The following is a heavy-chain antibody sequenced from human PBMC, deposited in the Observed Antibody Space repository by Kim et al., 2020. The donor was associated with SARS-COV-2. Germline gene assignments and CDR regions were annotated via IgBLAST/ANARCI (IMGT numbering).Heavy chain of an antibody. CDR1: GYTFTTFA. V-gene: IGHV7-4-1*02. Sequence: ASVKVSCKASGYTFTTFAVHWVRQAPGHGLEWMGWINTNTGNPTYAQGFTGRFVFSLDTSVSTTYLQISSLKVEDTAVYYCARAIVVAGVFFYGLDVWGQGTTVTVSS. CDR2: INTNTGNP. D-gene: IGHD3-22*01. CDR3: ARAIVVAGVFFYGLDV. J-gene: IGHJ6*02.